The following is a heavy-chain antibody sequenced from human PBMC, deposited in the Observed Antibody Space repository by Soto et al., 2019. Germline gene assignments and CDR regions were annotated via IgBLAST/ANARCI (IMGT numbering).Heavy chain of an antibody. CDR1: GYTLTELS. CDR3: ATAEIAVADHDAFDI. D-gene: IGHD6-19*01. CDR2: FDPEDGET. J-gene: IGHJ3*02. V-gene: IGHV1-24*01. Sequence: ASVKVSCKVSGYTLTELSMHWVRQAPGKGLEWMGGFDPEDGETIYAQKFQGRVTMTEDTSTDTAYKELSSLRSEDTAVYYCATAEIAVADHDAFDIWGQGTMVTVSS.